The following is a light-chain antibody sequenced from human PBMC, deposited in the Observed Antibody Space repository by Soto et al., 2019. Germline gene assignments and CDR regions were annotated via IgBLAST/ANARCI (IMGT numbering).Light chain of an antibody. CDR2: DAS. CDR3: QQFHNLPYT. CDR1: QDITNY. Sequence: DIHMTQSPSSLSASAGDRVTITCQASQDITNYLNWYQQKPGKAPKLLIYDASKLEPGVPSRFSGSGSGTDFTFTISSLQPDDIATYYCQQFHNLPYTFGPGTKVEIK. V-gene: IGKV1-33*01. J-gene: IGKJ3*01.